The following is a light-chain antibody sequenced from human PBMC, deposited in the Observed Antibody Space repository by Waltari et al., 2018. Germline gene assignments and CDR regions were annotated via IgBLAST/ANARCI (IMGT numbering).Light chain of an antibody. CDR2: NAA. V-gene: IGKV3-11*01. CDR1: QSVGPS. CDR3: QHRSNWNT. J-gene: IGKJ2*01. Sequence: TVLTQSPVTLSLSPGEGATLSCKASQSVGPSLAWYQQKPGQAPRLLIYNAANRAAGIPARFSGSGSGTDFTLTIGTLEPEDFAVYYCQHRSNWNTFGQGTKLEIK.